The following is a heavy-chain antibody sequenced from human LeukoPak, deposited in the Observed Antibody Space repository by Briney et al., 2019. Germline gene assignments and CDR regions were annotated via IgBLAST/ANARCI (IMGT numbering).Heavy chain of an antibody. V-gene: IGHV3-21*01. D-gene: IGHD4-17*01. CDR1: GFTFSSYS. CDR3: ARDQSYGEEVLLPDY. J-gene: IGHJ4*02. CDR2: ISSSSSYI. Sequence: GGSLRLSCAASGFTFSSYSMNWVRQAPGKGLEWVSSISSSSSYIYYADSVKGRFTISRDNAKNSLYLQMNSLRAEDTAVYYCARDQSYGEEVLLPDYWGQGTLVTVSS.